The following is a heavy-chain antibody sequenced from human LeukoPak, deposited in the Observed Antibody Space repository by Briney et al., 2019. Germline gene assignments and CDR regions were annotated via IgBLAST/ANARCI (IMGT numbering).Heavy chain of an antibody. CDR1: GGSISSYY. CDR3: ARGGGCNVIDAFDI. V-gene: IGHV4-59*01. CDR2: IYYSGST. J-gene: IGHJ3*02. Sequence: SQTLSLTCTVSGGSISSYYWSWIRQPPAKGLEWIGYIYYSGSTNYNPSLKSRVTISVDTSKNQFSLKLSSVTAADTAVYYCARGGGCNVIDAFDIWGQGTMVTVSS. D-gene: IGHD2-2*01.